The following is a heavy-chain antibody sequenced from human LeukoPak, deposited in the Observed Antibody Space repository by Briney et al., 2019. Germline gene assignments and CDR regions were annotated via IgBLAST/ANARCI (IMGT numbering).Heavy chain of an antibody. V-gene: IGHV4-59*11. D-gene: IGHD2-2*02. CDR1: GGSISSHY. J-gene: IGHJ5*02. Sequence: PSETLSLTCTVSGGSISSHYWSWIRQPPGKGLEWIGYIYYSGSTNYNPSLKSRVTISVDTSENQFSLKLSSVTAADTAVYYCARAAYCSSTSCYTGWFDPWGQGTLVTVSS. CDR2: IYYSGST. CDR3: ARAAYCSSTSCYTGWFDP.